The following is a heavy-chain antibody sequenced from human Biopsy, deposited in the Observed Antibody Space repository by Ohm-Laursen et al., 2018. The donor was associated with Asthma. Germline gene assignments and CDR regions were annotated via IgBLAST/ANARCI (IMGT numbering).Heavy chain of an antibody. V-gene: IGHV1-69*13. CDR3: ARKAGSCISRTYYSLDF. CDR2: INSVFGTT. Sequence: PSVRVSCKPLGGTFNTYVIGWVRHAPGQGLEWMGGINSVFGTTTYPQKFQDRVTINADDSTSTVYMELSSLRSEDTAVYYCARKAGSCISRTYYSLDFWGQGTLVTVSS. D-gene: IGHD1-26*01. CDR1: GGTFNTYV. J-gene: IGHJ4*02.